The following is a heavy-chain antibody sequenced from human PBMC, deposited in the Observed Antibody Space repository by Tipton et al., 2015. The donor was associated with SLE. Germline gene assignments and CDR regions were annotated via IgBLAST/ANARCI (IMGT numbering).Heavy chain of an antibody. V-gene: IGHV3-30*02. CDR2: IRDDGSNK. D-gene: IGHD5-24*01. CDR1: GFTFSSYG. J-gene: IGHJ4*02. CDR3: AKDWDGYNPSYYFDY. Sequence: SGFTFSSYGMHWVRQAPGKGLEWVAFIRDDGSNKYYADSVKGRFTISRDNSKNTLYLQMNSLRTEDTALYYCAKDWDGYNPSYYFDYWGQGTLVTVSS.